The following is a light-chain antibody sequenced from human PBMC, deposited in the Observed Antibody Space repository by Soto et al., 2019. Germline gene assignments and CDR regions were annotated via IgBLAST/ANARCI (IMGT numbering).Light chain of an antibody. CDR1: HGISRS. V-gene: IGKV1-9*01. J-gene: IGKJ5*01. CDR2: AAS. Sequence: DIQLTQSPSFLSASVGDRVTITCRASHGISRSLVWYQQKPGRAPKVLIYAASTLQSGVPSRFSGSGSGTEFTLTISSLQPEDVATYYCQQVNNYPRTFDQGTRLDIK. CDR3: QQVNNYPRT.